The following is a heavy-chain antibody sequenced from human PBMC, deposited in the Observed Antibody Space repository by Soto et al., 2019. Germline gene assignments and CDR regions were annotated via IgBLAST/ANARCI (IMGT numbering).Heavy chain of an antibody. CDR1: GFTFSDRY. V-gene: IGHV3-72*01. J-gene: IGHJ4*02. CDR2: TKNKANSYTT. D-gene: IGHD3-16*01. Sequence: GGSLRLSCAASGFTFSDRYMDWVRQAPGKGLEWVGRTKNKANSYTTEYAASVKGRFTISRDYSRDSVYLQMNSLKTDGTAVYYCTIEGAYPGPDFDYWGQGTLVTAPQ. CDR3: TIEGAYPGPDFDY.